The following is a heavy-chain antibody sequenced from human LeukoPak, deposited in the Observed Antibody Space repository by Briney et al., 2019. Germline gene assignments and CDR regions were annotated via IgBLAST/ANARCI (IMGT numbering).Heavy chain of an antibody. J-gene: IGHJ6*03. Sequence: SETLSLTCTVSGGSISIYYWNWIRQPAGKGLEWIGRIFTSGITNYNPSLKSRVTMSVDTSKNQSSLKLSSVTAADTAVYYCARESSGSYYNPLGYMDVWGKGTTVTVSS. D-gene: IGHD3-10*01. CDR2: IFTSGIT. CDR1: GGSISIYY. CDR3: ARESSGSYYNPLGYMDV. V-gene: IGHV4-4*07.